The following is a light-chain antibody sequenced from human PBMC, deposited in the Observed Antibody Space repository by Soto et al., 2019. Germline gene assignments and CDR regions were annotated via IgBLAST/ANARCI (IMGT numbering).Light chain of an antibody. V-gene: IGKV3-20*01. CDR3: QQYGSSSYT. CDR2: SAS. CDR1: QSVSISS. J-gene: IGKJ2*01. Sequence: EIVLTQSPGTLSLSPGERATLSCRASQSVSISSLAWYQQKPGQAPRLLIYSASSRATGFPDRFSGSGSGTDLTLTISRLEHEDFAVYYCQQYGSSSYTFGQGTNLEIK.